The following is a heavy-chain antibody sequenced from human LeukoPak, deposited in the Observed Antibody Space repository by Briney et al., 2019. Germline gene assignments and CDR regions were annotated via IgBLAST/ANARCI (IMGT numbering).Heavy chain of an antibody. Sequence: PSETLSLTCTVSGGSISSSSYYWGWIRQPPGKGLEWIGSIYYSGSTYYNPSLKSRVTISVDTSKNQFSLKLSSVTAADTAVYYCASPYGGAFSYFDYWGQGTLVTVSS. CDR1: GGSISSSSYY. J-gene: IGHJ4*02. V-gene: IGHV4-39*01. CDR2: IYYSGST. D-gene: IGHD3-16*01. CDR3: ASPYGGAFSYFDY.